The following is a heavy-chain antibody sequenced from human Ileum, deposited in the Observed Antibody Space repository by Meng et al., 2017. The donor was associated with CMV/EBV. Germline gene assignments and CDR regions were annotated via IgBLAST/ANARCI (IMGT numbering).Heavy chain of an antibody. CDR2: IYAGRRNT. Sequence: GESLKISCAGSGFTFRNYAMSWVRQAPGKGLEWVAVIYAGRRNTYYADSVKGRFNISRDDSKNMLYMQMKSLKTQDTAVYYCAKGSLEWLYYGMDVWGQGTTVTVSS. J-gene: IGHJ6*02. D-gene: IGHD3-3*01. CDR3: AKGSLEWLYYGMDV. CDR1: GFTFRNYA. V-gene: IGHV3-23*03.